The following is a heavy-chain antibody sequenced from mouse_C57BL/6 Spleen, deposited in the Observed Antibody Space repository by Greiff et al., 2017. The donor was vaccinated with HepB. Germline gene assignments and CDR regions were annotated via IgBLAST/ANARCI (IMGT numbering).Heavy chain of an antibody. CDR1: GFTFSSYA. J-gene: IGHJ2*01. CDR2: ISDGGSYT. D-gene: IGHD4-1*01. CDR3: ARDVDWADY. Sequence: DVQLVESGGGLVKPGGSLKLSCAASGFTFSSYAMSWVRQTPEKRLEWVATISDGGSYTYYPDNVKGRFTISRDNAKNNLYLQMSHLKSEDTAMYYCARDVDWADYWGQGTTLTVSS. V-gene: IGHV5-4*01.